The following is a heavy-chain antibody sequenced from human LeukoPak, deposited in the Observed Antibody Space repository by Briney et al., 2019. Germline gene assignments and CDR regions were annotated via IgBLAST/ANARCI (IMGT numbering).Heavy chain of an antibody. J-gene: IGHJ6*03. CDR1: GGSIGSSSYY. D-gene: IGHD1-7*01. V-gene: IGHV4-39*01. CDR3: ASWNYGSYYYYYYMDV. Sequence: SETLSLTCTVSGGSIGSSSYYWGWIRQPPGKGLEWIGSIYYSGSTYYNPSLKSRVTISVDTSKNQFSLKLSSVTAADTAVYYCASWNYGSYYYYYYMDVWGKGTTVTVSS. CDR2: IYYSGST.